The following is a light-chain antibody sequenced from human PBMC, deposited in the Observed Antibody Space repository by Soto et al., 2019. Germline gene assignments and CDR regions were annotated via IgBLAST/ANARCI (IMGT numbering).Light chain of an antibody. CDR1: QSVLFSTNNKNF. CDR2: WAS. V-gene: IGKV4-1*01. CDR3: QLSSFLPYT. J-gene: IGKJ2*01. Sequence: DIVMTQSQDYLSVSLCERATVNCKSIQSVLFSTNNKNFLAWYQQKPGQPPKLLLYWASTRESGVPDRFSGSGSGTDFTLTINSLQAEDVTLYYCQLSSFLPYTFAQG.